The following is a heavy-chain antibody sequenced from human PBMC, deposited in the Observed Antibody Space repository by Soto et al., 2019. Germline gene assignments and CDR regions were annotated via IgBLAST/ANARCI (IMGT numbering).Heavy chain of an antibody. CDR2: INPSGST. CDR1: GGSFSGSY. V-gene: IGHV4-34*01. D-gene: IGHD3-10*01. J-gene: IGHJ6*02. Sequence: SETLSLTCAVSGGSFSGSYWSWIRQTPGKGLGWIGEINPSGSTNYTPSLKSRVTISVDTSKNQFSLKLSSVTAADSAVYYCARGLILWFGELSRRGGYYYYGMDDWSQGTTVTVSS. CDR3: ARGLILWFGELSRRGGYYYYGMDD.